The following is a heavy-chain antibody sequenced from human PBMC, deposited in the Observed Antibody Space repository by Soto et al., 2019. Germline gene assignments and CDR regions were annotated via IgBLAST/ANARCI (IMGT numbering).Heavy chain of an antibody. CDR2: IYYSGST. CDR3: ARERRITKPPWYYYYGMDV. J-gene: IGHJ6*02. Sequence: QVQLQESGPGLVKPSQTLSLTCTVSGGSISSGGYYWSWIRQHPGKGLEWIGYIYYSGSTYYNPSLKSRVTISVDTSKNQFSLKLSSVTAADTAVYYCARERRITKPPWYYYYGMDVWGQGTTVTVSS. D-gene: IGHD1-20*01. V-gene: IGHV4-31*03. CDR1: GGSISSGGYY.